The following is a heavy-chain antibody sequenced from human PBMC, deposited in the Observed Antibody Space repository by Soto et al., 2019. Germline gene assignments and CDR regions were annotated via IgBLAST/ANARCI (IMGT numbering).Heavy chain of an antibody. D-gene: IGHD6-13*01. J-gene: IGHJ4*02. CDR2: IYYSGST. CDR1: GGSISSSSYY. Sequence: SETLSLTCTVSGGSISSSSYYWGWIRQPPGKGLEWIGSIYYSGSTYYNPSLKSRVTISVDTSKNQFSLKLSSVTAADTAVYYCARLGGPFSSSWYDYWGQGTLVTVSS. V-gene: IGHV4-39*01. CDR3: ARLGGPFSSSWYDY.